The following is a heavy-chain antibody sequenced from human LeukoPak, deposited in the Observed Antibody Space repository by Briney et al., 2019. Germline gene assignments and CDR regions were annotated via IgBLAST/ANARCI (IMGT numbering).Heavy chain of an antibody. CDR2: IYYSGST. Sequence: SETLSLTCTVSGGSISSSSYYWGWIRQPPGKGLEWIGSIYYSGSTYYNPSLKSRVTISVDTSKNQFSLKLSSVTAADTAVYYCARDQGGSYFRCWCDPWGQGTLVTVSS. CDR3: ARDQGGSYFRCWCDP. J-gene: IGHJ5*02. CDR1: GGSISSSSYY. D-gene: IGHD1-26*01. V-gene: IGHV4-39*07.